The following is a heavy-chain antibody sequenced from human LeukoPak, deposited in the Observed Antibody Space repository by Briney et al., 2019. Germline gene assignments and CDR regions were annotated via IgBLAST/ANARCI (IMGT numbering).Heavy chain of an antibody. CDR2: IYHSGST. D-gene: IGHD2-8*02. CDR3: VHVLAGGFDP. Sequence: PSETLSLTCTVSGGSISSGGYYWSWIRQPPGKGLEWIGYIYHSGSTYYNPPLKSRVTISVDRSKNQFSLKLSSVTAADTAVYYCVHVLAGGFDPWGQGTLVTVSS. V-gene: IGHV4-30-2*01. CDR1: GGSISSGGYY. J-gene: IGHJ5*02.